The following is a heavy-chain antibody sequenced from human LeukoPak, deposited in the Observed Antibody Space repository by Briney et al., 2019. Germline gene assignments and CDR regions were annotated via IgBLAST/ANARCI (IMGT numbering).Heavy chain of an antibody. V-gene: IGHV3-30*02. CDR3: AELGITMIGGV. CDR1: GFTFSSYS. CDR2: IRYDGNNK. J-gene: IGHJ6*04. D-gene: IGHD3-10*02. Sequence: GGSLRLSCAASGFTFSSYSMNWVRQAPGKGLEWVSFIRYDGNNKYYADTVKGRFTISRDNAKNSLYLQMNSLRAEDTAVYYCAELGITMIGGVWGKGTTVTISS.